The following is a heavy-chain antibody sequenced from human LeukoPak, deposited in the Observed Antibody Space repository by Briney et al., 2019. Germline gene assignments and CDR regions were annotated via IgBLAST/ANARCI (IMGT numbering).Heavy chain of an antibody. J-gene: IGHJ4*02. CDR2: IQQDGSEK. V-gene: IGHV3-7*01. CDR3: VRLRYTYGKNFDC. Sequence: TGGSLRLSCAASGFTFKGYWMSWVRQAPGKGLEWVANIQQDGSEKKYVDSVKGRFTIFRDNAENSLYLQMDSLRAEDTAVYYCVRLRYTYGKNFDCWGQGTLVTVSS. CDR1: GFTFKGYW. D-gene: IGHD5-18*01.